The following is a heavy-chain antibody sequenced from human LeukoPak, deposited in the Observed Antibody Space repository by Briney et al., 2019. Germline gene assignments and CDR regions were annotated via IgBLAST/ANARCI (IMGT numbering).Heavy chain of an antibody. CDR3: AREPRGYSCGVFDY. D-gene: IGHD5-18*01. V-gene: IGHV1-18*01. CDR1: GYTFTSYG. J-gene: IGHJ4*02. Sequence: ASVKVSCKASGYTFTSYGISWVRQAPGQGLEWMGWISAYNGNTNYAQKLQGRVTMTTDTSTSTAYMELSRLRSDDTAVYYCAREPRGYSCGVFDYWGQGTLVTVSS. CDR2: ISAYNGNT.